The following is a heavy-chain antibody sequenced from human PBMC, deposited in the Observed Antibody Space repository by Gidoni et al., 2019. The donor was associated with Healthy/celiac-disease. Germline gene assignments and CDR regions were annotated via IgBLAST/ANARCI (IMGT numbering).Heavy chain of an antibody. CDR3: ARAGDGYTIDY. Sequence: QVQLVESGGGVVQPGRSLRLSCAASGFTFSSYAMHWVRQAPGKGLEWVAVISYDGSNKYYADSVKGRFTISRDNSKNTLYLQMNSLRAEDTAVYYCARAGDGYTIDYWGQGTLVTVSS. CDR2: ISYDGSNK. J-gene: IGHJ4*02. D-gene: IGHD5-12*01. CDR1: GFTFSSYA. V-gene: IGHV3-30-3*01.